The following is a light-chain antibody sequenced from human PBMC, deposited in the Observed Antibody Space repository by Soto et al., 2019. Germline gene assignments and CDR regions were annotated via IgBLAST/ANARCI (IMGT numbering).Light chain of an antibody. CDR3: QTWSTDIRV. V-gene: IGLV4-69*01. CDR2: LNSDGSH. J-gene: IGLJ3*02. Sequence: QPVLTQPPSASASLGASVKLTCTLSSGHNSYAIAWHQQQPEKGPRYLMKLNSDGSHSKGDGIPDRFSGSSSGAERYLTXXXXXXXXXXDXYCQTWSTDIRVFGGGTK. CDR1: SGHNSYA.